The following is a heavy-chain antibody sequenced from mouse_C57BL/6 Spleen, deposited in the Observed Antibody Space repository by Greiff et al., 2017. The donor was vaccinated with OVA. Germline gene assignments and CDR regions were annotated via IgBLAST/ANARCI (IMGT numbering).Heavy chain of an antibody. CDR3: ARGEGLRRGFAY. J-gene: IGHJ3*01. D-gene: IGHD2-4*01. V-gene: IGHV1-55*01. Sequence: VQLQQSGAELVKPGASVKMSCKASGYTFTSYWITWVKQRPGQGLEWIGDIYPGSGSTNYNQKFKSKATLTVDTSSSTAYMQLSSLTSEDSAVYYCARGEGLRRGFAYWGQGTLVTVSA. CDR1: GYTFTSYW. CDR2: IYPGSGST.